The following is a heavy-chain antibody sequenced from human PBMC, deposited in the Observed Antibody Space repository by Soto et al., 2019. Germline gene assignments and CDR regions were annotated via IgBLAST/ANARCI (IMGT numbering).Heavy chain of an antibody. CDR1: GFTFSSYS. CDR3: ARDLEWELLGHYYGMDV. CDR2: ISSSSSYI. Sequence: EVQLVESGGGLVKPGGSLRLSCAASGFTFSSYSMNWVRQAPGKGLEWVSSISSSSSYIYYADSVKGRFTISRDNAKNSLYLQINSLRAEDTAVYYCARDLEWELLGHYYGMDVWGQGTTVTVSS. J-gene: IGHJ6*02. D-gene: IGHD1-26*01. V-gene: IGHV3-21*01.